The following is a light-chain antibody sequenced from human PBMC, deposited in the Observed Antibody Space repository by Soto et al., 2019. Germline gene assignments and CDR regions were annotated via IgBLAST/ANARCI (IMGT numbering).Light chain of an antibody. Sequence: QSVLTQPRSVSGSPGQSVTISCTGASRDVGGYNYVSWYQQHPGKAPKLMIFDVSQRPSGVPDRFSGSKFGSTASLTISGLQAEDEAAYYCFSYAGVYSFVFGPGSKVTVL. CDR1: SRDVGGYNY. CDR2: DVS. V-gene: IGLV2-11*01. CDR3: FSYAGVYSFV. J-gene: IGLJ1*01.